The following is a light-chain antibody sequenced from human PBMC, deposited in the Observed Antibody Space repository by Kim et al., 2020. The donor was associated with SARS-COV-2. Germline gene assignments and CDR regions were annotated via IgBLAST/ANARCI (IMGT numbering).Light chain of an antibody. CDR1: QSIGRF. CDR3: QQNYNTPYS. V-gene: IGKV1-39*01. CDR2: SAS. Sequence: YASVGDRVTSSCRASQSIGRFVNWYQQKPGTAPGLLIYSASTLQTGVPSRFSGSGSGTDFTLSIDSLQPEDFAAYFFQQNYNTPYSFGQGTKLEI. J-gene: IGKJ2*03.